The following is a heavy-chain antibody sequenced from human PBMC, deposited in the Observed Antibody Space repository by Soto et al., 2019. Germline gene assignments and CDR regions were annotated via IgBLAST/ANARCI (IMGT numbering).Heavy chain of an antibody. V-gene: IGHV1-46*01. Sequence: QVQLVQSGAEVKKPVASVKVSCKASGYTFTSHYIHWVRQAPGQGLEWRGIINPSGGTANYPQKFQGRVTMTTDTDTSTGYMELSSLRSEDTAVYYCARGQSSYPFEYRGQGTLVTVSS. CDR3: ARGQSSYPFEY. J-gene: IGHJ4*02. CDR1: GYTFTSHY. CDR2: INPSGGTA. D-gene: IGHD5-18*01.